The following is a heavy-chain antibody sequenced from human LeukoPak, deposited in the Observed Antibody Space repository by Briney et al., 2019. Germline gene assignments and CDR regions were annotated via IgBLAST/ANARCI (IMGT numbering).Heavy chain of an antibody. J-gene: IGHJ3*01. D-gene: IGHD6-19*01. CDR1: GFTFSSYA. CDR3: ARVLAVADGFDL. V-gene: IGHV3-66*01. Sequence: GGSLRLSCAASGFTFSSYAMHWVRQAPGRGLEWVSVVYSAGNTFYADSVKARFTISRDNAKNTLDLQMTSLRVEDTAIYYCARVLAVADGFDLWGQGTMVTVSS. CDR2: VYSAGNT.